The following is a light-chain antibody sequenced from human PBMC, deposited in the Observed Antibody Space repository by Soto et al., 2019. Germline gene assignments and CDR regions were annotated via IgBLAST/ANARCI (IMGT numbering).Light chain of an antibody. V-gene: IGKV3-20*01. CDR1: QSVRSTY. CDR3: QQYGNSPWS. CDR2: GAS. J-gene: IGKJ1*01. Sequence: EIVLTQSPGTLSLSPGERATLSCRASQSVRSTYLAWYQQKPGQAPRLLIYGASSRATGIPDRFSGSGSGTDFTLTISRLEPEDLAVYYCQQYGNSPWSFGQGTKVEIK.